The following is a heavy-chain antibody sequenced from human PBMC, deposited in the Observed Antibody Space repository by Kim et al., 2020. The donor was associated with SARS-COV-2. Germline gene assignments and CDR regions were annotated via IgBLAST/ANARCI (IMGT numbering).Heavy chain of an antibody. J-gene: IGHJ6*02. CDR1: GGTFSNYA. V-gene: IGHV1-69*04. D-gene: IGHD3-10*01. Sequence: SVKVSCKASGGTFSNYAISWVRQAPGQGLEFMGRIIPILGITNYAQKFQGRVTITADKSTSTASMELRSLRSEDTAVYYCALPTLVRGVIPILGAIDVWGQGTTVTVSS. CDR2: IIPILGIT. CDR3: ALPTLVRGVIPILGAIDV.